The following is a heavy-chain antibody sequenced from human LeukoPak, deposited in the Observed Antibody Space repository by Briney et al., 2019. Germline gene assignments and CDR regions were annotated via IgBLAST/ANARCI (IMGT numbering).Heavy chain of an antibody. V-gene: IGHV3-11*03. CDR3: ARLYGDSSGTFFDH. D-gene: IGHD6-19*01. CDR1: GFTFSEHY. J-gene: IGHJ4*02. CDR2: ISSNTIYT. Sequence: GGSLRLSCAASGFTFSEHYMSWVRQAPGKGLEWLSYISSNTIYTNYADSVKGRFSISRDNAKNSLYLQMNSLRVEGTAVYYCARLYGDSSGTFFDHWGQGTLVTVSS.